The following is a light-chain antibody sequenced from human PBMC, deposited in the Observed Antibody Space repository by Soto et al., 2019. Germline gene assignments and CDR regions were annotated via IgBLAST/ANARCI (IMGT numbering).Light chain of an antibody. CDR1: QSISSW. CDR2: KSS. J-gene: IGKJ1*01. V-gene: IGKV1-5*03. CDR3: QQTYSNLWT. Sequence: DIQMTQSPSTLSASVGDRVTITCRASQSISSWLAWYQQKPGKAPKLLIYKSSSLQSGVPSRFSGSGSGTDFTLTINNLQREDFADYFCQQTYSNLWTFGQGTKVDIK.